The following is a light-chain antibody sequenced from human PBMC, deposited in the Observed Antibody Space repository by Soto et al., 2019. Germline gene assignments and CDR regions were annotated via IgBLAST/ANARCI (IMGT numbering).Light chain of an antibody. CDR2: GAS. CDR3: QQYYDWPIT. Sequence: EIVMTESPAAVSVSPGERATHSNRASQSVSSNLAWYQQKPGQAPRLLIYGASTRATGIPARFSGSGSGTECTLTISSLQSEDCAVYDCQQYYDWPITLGQGTRLEIK. CDR1: QSVSSN. V-gene: IGKV3-15*01. J-gene: IGKJ5*01.